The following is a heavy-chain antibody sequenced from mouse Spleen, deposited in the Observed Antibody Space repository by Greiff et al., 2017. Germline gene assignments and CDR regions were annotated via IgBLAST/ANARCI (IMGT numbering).Heavy chain of an antibody. D-gene: IGHD2-4*01. V-gene: IGHV2-6*02. CDR2: IWSDGST. J-gene: IGHJ4*01. CDR3: ARENYDYDEGYAMDY. CDR1: GFSLTSYG. Sequence: VQLQESGPGLVAPSQSLSITCTVSGFSLTSYGVHWVRQPPGKGLEWLVVIWSDGSTTYNSALKSRLSISKDNSKSQVFLKMNSLQTDDTAMYYCARENYDYDEGYAMDYWGQGTSVTVSS.